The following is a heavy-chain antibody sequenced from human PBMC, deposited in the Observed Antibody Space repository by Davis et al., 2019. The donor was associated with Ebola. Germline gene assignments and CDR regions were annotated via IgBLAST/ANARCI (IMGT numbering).Heavy chain of an antibody. CDR1: GYSFTSYW. CDR2: IYPGDSDT. Sequence: GESLKISCKGSGYSFTSYWIGWVRQMPGKGLERMGIIYPGDSDTRYSPSFQGQVTISADKSISTAYLQWSSLKASDTAMYYCARHWNYDILTGYYAYYYYYGMDVWGQGTTVTVSS. J-gene: IGHJ6*02. D-gene: IGHD3-9*01. CDR3: ARHWNYDILTGYYAYYYYYGMDV. V-gene: IGHV5-51*01.